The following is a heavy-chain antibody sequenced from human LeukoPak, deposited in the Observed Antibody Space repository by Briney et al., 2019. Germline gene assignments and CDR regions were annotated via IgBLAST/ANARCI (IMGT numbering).Heavy chain of an antibody. D-gene: IGHD6-13*01. J-gene: IGHJ4*02. V-gene: IGHV3-23*01. Sequence: GGSLRLSCAASGLTFSSYGMSWVRQAPGKGLEWVSAISGSGGSTYYADSVKGRFTISRDNSKNTLYLQMNSLRAEDTAVYYCAKVPQWSSFRFFDYWGQGTLVTVSS. CDR3: AKVPQWSSFRFFDY. CDR2: ISGSGGST. CDR1: GLTFSSYG.